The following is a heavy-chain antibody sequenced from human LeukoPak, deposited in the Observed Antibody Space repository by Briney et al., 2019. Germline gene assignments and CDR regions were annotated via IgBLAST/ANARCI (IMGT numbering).Heavy chain of an antibody. CDR1: GFTFSSHA. D-gene: IGHD3-16*01. V-gene: IGHV3-23*01. Sequence: PGGSLRLSCAASGFTFSSHAMSWVRQAPGKGLEWVSAISGSGGSTSYADSVKGRFTISRDNSRDTLYLQMNSLRAEDTAVYYCAKGYYDYVWGSYYFDYWGQGTLVTVSS. J-gene: IGHJ4*02. CDR3: AKGYYDYVWGSYYFDY. CDR2: ISGSGGST.